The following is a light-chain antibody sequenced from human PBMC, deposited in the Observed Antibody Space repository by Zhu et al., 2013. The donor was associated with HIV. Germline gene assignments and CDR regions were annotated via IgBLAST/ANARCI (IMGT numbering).Light chain of an antibody. Sequence: DIQMTQSPSSLSASVGDRVTITCQASQDIKQYLNWYQQRPGKAPKLLIYDASNLEIGVPSRFSGSGSGTDFTLTISSLQPEDFATYYCLQDYNYPRTFGQGTKVEIK. CDR1: QDIKQY. CDR2: DAS. V-gene: IGKV1-33*01. CDR3: LQDYNYPRT. J-gene: IGKJ1*01.